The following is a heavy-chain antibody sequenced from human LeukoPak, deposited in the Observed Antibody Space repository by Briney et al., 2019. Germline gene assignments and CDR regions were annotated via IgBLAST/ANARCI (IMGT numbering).Heavy chain of an antibody. J-gene: IGHJ4*02. CDR3: ARSGPIDC. Sequence: GGSLRLSCAASGFTVSSNYMSWVRQAPGKGLDYVSVIYTGGATYYADSVKGRFTISRDNSKNTLYLQMNSLRAEDTAVYYCARSGPIDCWGQGTLVTVSS. V-gene: IGHV3-66*01. CDR1: GFTVSSNY. CDR2: IYTGGAT.